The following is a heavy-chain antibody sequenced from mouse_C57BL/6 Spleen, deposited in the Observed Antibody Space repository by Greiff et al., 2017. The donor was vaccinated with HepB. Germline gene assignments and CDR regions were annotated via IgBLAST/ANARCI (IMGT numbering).Heavy chain of an antibody. V-gene: IGHV5-17*01. CDR1: GFTFSDYG. CDR2: ISSGSSTI. D-gene: IGHD2-4*01. Sequence: DVQLVESGGGLVKPGGSLKLSCAASGFTFSDYGMHWVRQAPEKGLEWVAYISSGSSTIYYADTVKGRFTISRDNAKNTLFLQMTSLRSEDTAMYYCARDLYDYDVAWFAYWGQGTLVTVSA. CDR3: ARDLYDYDVAWFAY. J-gene: IGHJ3*01.